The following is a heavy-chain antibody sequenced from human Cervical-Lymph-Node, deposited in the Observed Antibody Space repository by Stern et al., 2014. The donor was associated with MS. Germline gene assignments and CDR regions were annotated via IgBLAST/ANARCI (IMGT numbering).Heavy chain of an antibody. V-gene: IGHV4-61*02. CDR2: IQTSGRT. CDR3: ASQRFLESIYWYFDL. J-gene: IGHJ2*01. Sequence: QVQLQESGPGLVKPSQTLSLTCIVSGGSISSGSYYWSWIRQPAGKGLEWIGRIQTSGRTNYSPSLRSPVTISKDTSKNHLPLTLNSVTAADTAVYYCASQRFLESIYWYFDLWGRGTLVTVSS. D-gene: IGHD3-3*01. CDR1: GGSISSGSYY.